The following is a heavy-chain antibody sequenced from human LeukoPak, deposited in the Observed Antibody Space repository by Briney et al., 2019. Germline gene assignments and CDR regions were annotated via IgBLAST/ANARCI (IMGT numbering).Heavy chain of an antibody. CDR2: ISAYNGNT. J-gene: IGHJ4*02. CDR3: ARDHYHKIHSVMVTAPDY. Sequence: ASVKVSCKASGYTFTSYGISWVRQAPGQGLEWMGWISAYNGNTNYAQKLQGRVTMTTDTSTSTVYMELRSLRSEDTAVYYCARDHYHKIHSVMVTAPDYWGQGTLVIVSS. D-gene: IGHD2-21*02. V-gene: IGHV1-18*01. CDR1: GYTFTSYG.